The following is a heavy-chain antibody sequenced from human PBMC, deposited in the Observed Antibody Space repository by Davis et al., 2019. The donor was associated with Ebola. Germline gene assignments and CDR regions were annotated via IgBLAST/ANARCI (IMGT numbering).Heavy chain of an antibody. CDR1: GYTFTSYY. Sequence: ASVKVSCKASGYTFTSYYMHWVRQAPGQGLEWMGIINPSGGSTSYAQKFRGRVTMTRDTSTSTVYMELSSLRSEDTAVYYCAKGGDTIFGVVRNYYGMDVWGQGTTVTVSS. CDR3: AKGGDTIFGVVRNYYGMDV. D-gene: IGHD3-3*01. CDR2: INPSGGST. J-gene: IGHJ6*02. V-gene: IGHV1-46*01.